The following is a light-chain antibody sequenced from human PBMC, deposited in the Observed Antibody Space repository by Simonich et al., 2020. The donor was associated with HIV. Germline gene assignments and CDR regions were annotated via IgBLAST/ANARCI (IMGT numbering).Light chain of an antibody. Sequence: EIVMTQSPATLSVSPGQRATLSCSASQSVSSDLAWYQQKPGQAPRLLISGASTRATGIPDRFSGSGSGTDFTLTISRLEPEDFAVYYCQQYGSSPRTFGQGTKVEI. CDR1: QSVSSD. J-gene: IGKJ1*01. CDR2: GAS. V-gene: IGKV3-20*01. CDR3: QQYGSSPRT.